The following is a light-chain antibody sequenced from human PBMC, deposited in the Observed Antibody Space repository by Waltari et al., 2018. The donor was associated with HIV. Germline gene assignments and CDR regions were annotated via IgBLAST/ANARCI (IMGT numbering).Light chain of an antibody. CDR1: ESISYD. Sequence: IQVTQSPSLVSASLGDTVTITCQAGESISYDIAWYQQRPREAPRLLIYSASRLDTGVPSRFSGGGSGTYFTLIISGLEPEDFATYFCQQAHSFPHTFGPGTKVE. J-gene: IGKJ2*01. V-gene: IGKV1-12*01. CDR3: QQAHSFPHT. CDR2: SAS.